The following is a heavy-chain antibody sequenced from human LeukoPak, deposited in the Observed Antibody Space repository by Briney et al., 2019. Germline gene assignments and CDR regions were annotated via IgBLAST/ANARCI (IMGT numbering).Heavy chain of an antibody. V-gene: IGHV3-11*04. CDR3: ARESDIVATGFDY. D-gene: IGHD5-12*01. CDR1: GFTFSDYY. CDR2: IASSGSTTE. J-gene: IGHJ4*02. Sequence: PGGSLRLSCAASGFTFSDYYMSWIRQAPGKGLEWISYIASSGSTTEYHADSVKGRFTISRDNAKTSLYLQMNSLRAEDTAVYYCARESDIVATGFDYWGQGTLVTVSS.